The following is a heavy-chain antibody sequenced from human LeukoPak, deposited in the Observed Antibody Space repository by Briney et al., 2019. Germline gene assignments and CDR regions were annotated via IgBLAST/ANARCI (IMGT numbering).Heavy chain of an antibody. Sequence: ASVKVSCKASGYTFTGYYMHWVRQAPGQGLEWMGWINPNSGGTNYAQKFQGRVTMTRDTSIGTAYMELSRLRSDDTAVYYCARGGPYDILTGYYNVIDYWGQGTLVTVSS. J-gene: IGHJ4*02. V-gene: IGHV1-2*02. CDR2: INPNSGGT. D-gene: IGHD3-9*01. CDR1: GYTFTGYY. CDR3: ARGGPYDILTGYYNVIDY.